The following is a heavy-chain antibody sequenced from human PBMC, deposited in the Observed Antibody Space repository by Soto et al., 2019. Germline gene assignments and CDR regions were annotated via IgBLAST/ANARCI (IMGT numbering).Heavy chain of an antibody. CDR2: ISGRDDST. CDR3: AKREVSYAGEFDI. V-gene: IGHV3-23*01. CDR1: GFIFSSYS. D-gene: IGHD2-21*01. J-gene: IGHJ4*02. Sequence: EVQLSESGGGLVQPGGSLRLSCAASGFIFSSYSMGWVRQAPGKWLEWVSVISGRDDSTYHADSVRGRFTISRDNSKNTLYLQMSSLRAEDTASYYCAKREVSYAGEFDIWSQGTLVTVSS.